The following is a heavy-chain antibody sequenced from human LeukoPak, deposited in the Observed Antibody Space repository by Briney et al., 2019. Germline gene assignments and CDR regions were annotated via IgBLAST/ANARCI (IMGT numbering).Heavy chain of an antibody. D-gene: IGHD2-8*01. CDR2: ISSSSSYI. Sequence: GGSLRLSCAASGITFNSYTMNWVRQAPGKGLEWVSSISSSSSYIYYAASVKGRFTISRDNAKNSLYLQMNRLRAEDTAMYYCARAVLATKSEHWFDSWGQGTLVTVSS. V-gene: IGHV3-21*04. CDR3: ARAVLATKSEHWFDS. J-gene: IGHJ5*01. CDR1: GITFNSYT.